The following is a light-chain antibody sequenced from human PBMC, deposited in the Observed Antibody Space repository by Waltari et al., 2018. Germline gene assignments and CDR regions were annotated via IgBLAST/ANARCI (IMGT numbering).Light chain of an antibody. Sequence: QSGLTQPASVSGSPGQSITISCTGTSSDVGNYNLVSWYQQYPGKAPTLMVYEVTRRSSGVSDRFSGSKSGNTASLTIYGLQSEDEAGYYCCSYAGLGIYVFGTGTKVTVL. V-gene: IGLV2-23*02. CDR2: EVT. CDR1: SSDVGNYNL. CDR3: CSYAGLGIYV. J-gene: IGLJ1*01.